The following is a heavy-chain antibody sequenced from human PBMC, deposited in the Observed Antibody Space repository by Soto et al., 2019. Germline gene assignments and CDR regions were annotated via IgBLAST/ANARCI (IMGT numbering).Heavy chain of an antibody. D-gene: IGHD3-3*01. Sequence: SETLSLTCTVSGGSISSYYWSWIRQPAGKGLEWIGRIYTSGSTNYNPSLKSRVTMSVDTSKNQFSLKLSSVTAADTAVYYCAREPSRSGYYRDIGEYYYYGMDVWGQGTTVTVSS. V-gene: IGHV4-4*07. CDR2: IYTSGST. J-gene: IGHJ6*02. CDR3: AREPSRSGYYRDIGEYYYYGMDV. CDR1: GGSISSYY.